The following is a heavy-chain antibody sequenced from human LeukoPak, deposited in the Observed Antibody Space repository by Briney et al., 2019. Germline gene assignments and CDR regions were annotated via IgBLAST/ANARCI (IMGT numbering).Heavy chain of an antibody. CDR2: ISYDGSAK. Sequence: GGSLRLSCAATGFPFSNYAMHWVRQAPDKGLEGVALISYDGSAKYYADSVKGRFTISRDNSKNTLFLQMNSLRAEDTAMYYCARGSFLDYGDYYFDYWGQGTLVTVSS. D-gene: IGHD4-17*01. J-gene: IGHJ4*02. CDR3: ARGSFLDYGDYYFDY. CDR1: GFPFSNYA. V-gene: IGHV3-30*04.